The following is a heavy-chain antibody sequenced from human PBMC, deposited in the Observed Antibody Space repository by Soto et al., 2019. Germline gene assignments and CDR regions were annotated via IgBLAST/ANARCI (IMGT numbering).Heavy chain of an antibody. D-gene: IGHD3-10*01. Sequence: QVQLQESGPGLVKPSQTLSLTCTVSGGSISSGGPYWGWIRPHPGKGLEGIGYIYYSGSTYYKTSLKGRVNISVDTSNNQFSLKLSSVTAADTAVYYWARMTMVRGVIYYYGMDVWGQGTTVTVSS. J-gene: IGHJ6*02. V-gene: IGHV4-31*03. CDR2: IYYSGST. CDR3: ARMTMVRGVIYYYGMDV. CDR1: GGSISSGGPY.